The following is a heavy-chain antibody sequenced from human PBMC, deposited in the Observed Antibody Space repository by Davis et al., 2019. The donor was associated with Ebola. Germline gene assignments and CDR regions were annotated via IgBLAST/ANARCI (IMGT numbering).Heavy chain of an antibody. CDR1: GGSISSYY. CDR2: IYYSGSP. D-gene: IGHD3-3*01. J-gene: IGHJ5*02. CDR3: ARHGFLYYDFWSGDNWFDP. Sequence: SETLSLTCTVSGGSISSYYWSWIRQPPGKGLEWIGYIYYSGSPNYNPSLKRRVTISVATSKNQFSLKLSSVTAADTAVYYCARHGFLYYDFWSGDNWFDPWGQGTLVTVSS. V-gene: IGHV4-59*08.